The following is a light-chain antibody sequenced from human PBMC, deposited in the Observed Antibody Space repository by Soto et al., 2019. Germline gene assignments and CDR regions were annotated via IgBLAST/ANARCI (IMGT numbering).Light chain of an antibody. J-gene: IGKJ2*01. Sequence: IVLTQSPGTLSLSPGESATLSCRASQSFSITYLAWYQQKPGQPPRLVVSGASSRATGVPDRFSVSGSGRDFTLTFTRLEPEDFAVYYCQKYGSSPPYIFGQGTKLEIK. CDR3: QKYGSSPPYI. CDR1: QSFSITY. CDR2: GAS. V-gene: IGKV3-20*01.